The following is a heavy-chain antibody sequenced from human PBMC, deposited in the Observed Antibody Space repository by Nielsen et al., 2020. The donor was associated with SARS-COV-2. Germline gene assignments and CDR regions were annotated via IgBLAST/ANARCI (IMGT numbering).Heavy chain of an antibody. CDR1: GGSISSNTNY. Sequence: SETLSLTCSVSGGSISSNTNYWGWIRQPPGKGLEWIGNIFYSGSTYYNPSLKSRVTISIDTSKNHFSLKLSSVTAADTAVYFCARLHWHWLVDFWGQGSPVTVSS. CDR2: IFYSGST. D-gene: IGHD6-19*01. CDR3: ARLHWHWLVDF. V-gene: IGHV4-39*02. J-gene: IGHJ4*02.